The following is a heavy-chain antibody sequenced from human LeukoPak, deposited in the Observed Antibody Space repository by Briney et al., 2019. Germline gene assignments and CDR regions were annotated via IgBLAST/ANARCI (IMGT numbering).Heavy chain of an antibody. J-gene: IGHJ4*02. CDR3: ATLAERYDFWSGRSFDY. V-gene: IGHV1-2*02. CDR2: INPNSGGT. D-gene: IGHD3-3*01. Sequence: ASVKVSCKASGYTFTCYYMHWVRQAPGQGLEWMGWINPNSGGTNYAQKFQGRVTMTRDTSISTAYMELSRLRSDDTAVYYCATLAERYDFWSGRSFDYWGQGTLVTVSS. CDR1: GYTFTCYY.